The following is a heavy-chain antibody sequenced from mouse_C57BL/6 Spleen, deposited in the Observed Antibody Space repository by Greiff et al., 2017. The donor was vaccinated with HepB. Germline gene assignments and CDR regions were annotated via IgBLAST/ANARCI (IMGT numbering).Heavy chain of an antibody. CDR1: GYSITSGYY. Sequence: EVHLVESGPGLVKPSQSLSLTCSVTGYSITSGYYWNWIRQFPGNKLEWMGYISYDGSNNYNPSLKNRISITRDTSKNQFFLKLNSVTTEDTATYYCAREAVDYYGSSYGGAMDYWGQGTSVTVSS. CDR3: AREAVDYYGSSYGGAMDY. J-gene: IGHJ4*01. CDR2: ISYDGSN. V-gene: IGHV3-6*01. D-gene: IGHD1-1*01.